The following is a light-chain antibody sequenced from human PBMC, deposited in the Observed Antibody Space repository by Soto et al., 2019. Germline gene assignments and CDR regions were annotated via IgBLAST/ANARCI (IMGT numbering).Light chain of an antibody. Sequence: QSALTQPPSASGTPGQRVTISCSGSSSNVRSNTVNWYQHLPGTAPKLLIYSNNLRPSGVPDRFSGSKSGTSASLAISGLQSEDESDYYCAAWDDSLNGVVFGGGTKLTVL. CDR3: AAWDDSLNGVV. J-gene: IGLJ2*01. CDR1: SSNVRSNT. CDR2: SNN. V-gene: IGLV1-44*01.